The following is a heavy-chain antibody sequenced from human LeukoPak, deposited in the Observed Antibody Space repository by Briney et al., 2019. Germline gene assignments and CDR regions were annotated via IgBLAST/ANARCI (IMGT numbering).Heavy chain of an antibody. J-gene: IGHJ6*02. CDR1: GYTFTGYY. D-gene: IGHD4-17*01. CDR2: INPNSGGT. V-gene: IGHV1-2*02. Sequence: ASVTVSCKASGYTFTGYYMHWVRQAPGQGPEWMGWINPNSGGTNYAQKFQGRVTMTRDTTISTAYMELSRLRSDDTAVYYCARAPDPYGDYEGYYYGMDVWGQGTTVTVSS. CDR3: ARAPDPYGDYEGYYYGMDV.